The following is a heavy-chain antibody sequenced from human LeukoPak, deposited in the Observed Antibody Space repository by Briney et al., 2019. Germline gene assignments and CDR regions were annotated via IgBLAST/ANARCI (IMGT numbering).Heavy chain of an antibody. CDR1: GGSISSSSYY. CDR3: ARDKISYGPTDAFDI. V-gene: IGHV4-39*07. CDR2: IYYSGST. D-gene: IGHD4-17*01. Sequence: SETLSLTCTVSGGSISSSSYYWGWIRQPPGKGLEWIGSIYYSGSTNYNPSLKSRVTMSVDTSKNQFSLKLSSVTAADTAVYYCARDKISYGPTDAFDIWGQGTMVTVSS. J-gene: IGHJ3*02.